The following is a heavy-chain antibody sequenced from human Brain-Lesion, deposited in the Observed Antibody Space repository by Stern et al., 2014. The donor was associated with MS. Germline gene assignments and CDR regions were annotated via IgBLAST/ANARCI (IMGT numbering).Heavy chain of an antibody. D-gene: IGHD3-10*01. Sequence: EVQLVESGGGLVQPGGSLRLSCAASGFTFSNSWMHWVRQAPGKGLVWVSRINREGSTTTYADSVKGRFTISRDNAKNTLYLQMSSLRAEDTAVYYCTILSGPYDHWGQGTLVTVSS. CDR1: GFTFSNSW. CDR3: TILSGPYDH. V-gene: IGHV3-74*01. CDR2: INREGSTT. J-gene: IGHJ4*02.